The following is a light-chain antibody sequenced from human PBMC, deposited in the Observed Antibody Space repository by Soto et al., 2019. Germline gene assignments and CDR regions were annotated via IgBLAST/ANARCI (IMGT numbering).Light chain of an antibody. V-gene: IGLV7-43*01. Sequence: QAVVTQEPSLTVSPGGTVTLTCASSTGTVTRGYYPTWFQQKPGQPPRALIYSTTYKHSWTPARFSGSLLGGKAALTLSPLQPEDEAEYYCLLHYGDAVVFGGGTKLTVL. J-gene: IGLJ2*01. CDR3: LLHYGDAVV. CDR1: TGTVTRGYY. CDR2: STT.